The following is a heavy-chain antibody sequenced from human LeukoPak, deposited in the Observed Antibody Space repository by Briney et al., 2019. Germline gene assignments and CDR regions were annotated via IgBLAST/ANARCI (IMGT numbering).Heavy chain of an antibody. CDR2: INHSGST. J-gene: IGHJ3*02. V-gene: IGHV4-34*01. D-gene: IGHD3-22*01. CDR3: ARALAGRITMIVVVNKTKGAFDI. Sequence: SETLSLTCAVYGGSFSGYYWSWIRQPPGKGLEWIGEINHSGSTNYNPSLKSRVTISVDTSKNQFSLKLSSVTAADTALYYCARALAGRITMIVVVNKTKGAFDIWGQGTMVTVSS. CDR1: GGSFSGYY.